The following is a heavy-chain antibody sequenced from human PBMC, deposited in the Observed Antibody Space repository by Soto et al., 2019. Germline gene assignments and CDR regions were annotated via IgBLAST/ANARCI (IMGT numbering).Heavy chain of an antibody. Sequence: QVQLVESGGGFVQPGGSLRLSCAASGFTFSDYYMSWIRQAPGKGLEWVSYISSGGTTIYYADSVKGRFTISRDDAKNSLFLQMNSLRPEDTAVYFCATKGGGYYFQFDPWGQGTLVTVSS. D-gene: IGHD3-22*01. J-gene: IGHJ5*02. CDR2: ISSGGTTI. CDR1: GFTFSDYY. CDR3: ATKGGGYYFQFDP. V-gene: IGHV3-11*01.